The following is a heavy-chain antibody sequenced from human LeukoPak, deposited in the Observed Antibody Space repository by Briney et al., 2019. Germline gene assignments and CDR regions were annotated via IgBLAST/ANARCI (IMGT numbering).Heavy chain of an antibody. CDR2: INHSGST. V-gene: IGHV4-34*01. CDR1: GGSFSGYY. D-gene: IGHD1-14*01. CDR3: ARGLRNEVP. J-gene: IGHJ5*02. Sequence: SETLSLTCAVYGGSFSGYYWSWIRQPPGKGLEWIGEINHSGSTNYNPSLKGRVTISVDTSKNQFSLKLSSVTAADTAVYYCARGLRNEVPWGQGTLVTVSS.